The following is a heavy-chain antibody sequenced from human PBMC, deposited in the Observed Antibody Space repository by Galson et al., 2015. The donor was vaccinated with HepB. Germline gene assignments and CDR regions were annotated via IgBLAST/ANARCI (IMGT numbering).Heavy chain of an antibody. CDR3: ITDLAYFDY. V-gene: IGHV3-15*07. J-gene: IGHJ4*02. CDR2: IRSDSDGGTT. Sequence: SLRLSCAASGVPFSNAWMNWVRQAPGKELEWVRRIRSDSDGGTTDYAAPVKGRITISRADSEDTLYLQMNSLKTEDTAMYYCITDLAYFDYWGQGTLVTVSS. CDR1: GVPFSNAW. D-gene: IGHD3-3*02.